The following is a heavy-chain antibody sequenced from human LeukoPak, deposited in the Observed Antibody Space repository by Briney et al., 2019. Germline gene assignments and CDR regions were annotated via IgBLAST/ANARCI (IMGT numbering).Heavy chain of an antibody. CDR3: ARDLTTVTTAVFAY. D-gene: IGHD4-11*01. CDR1: GFTFSSYS. J-gene: IGHJ4*02. Sequence: PGGSLRLSCAASGFTFSSYSMNWVRQAPGKGLEWVSSISTSSTYIYYADSVKGRFTISRDKAKSSLYRQMNSLRAEDTAVYYCARDLTTVTTAVFAYWGQGTLVTVSS. CDR2: ISTSSTYI. V-gene: IGHV3-21*06.